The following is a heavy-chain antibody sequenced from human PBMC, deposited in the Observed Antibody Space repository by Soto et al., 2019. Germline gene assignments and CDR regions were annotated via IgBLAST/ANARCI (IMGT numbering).Heavy chain of an antibody. Sequence: EVQLVVSGGGLVQPGGSLRLSCAASGFTVSSNYMSWVRQAPGKGLEWVSVIYSGGSTYYADSVKGRFTISRDNSKNTLYLQMNSLRAEDTAVYYCARGAGYCSGGSCYRGFVYWGQGTLVTVSS. CDR3: ARGAGYCSGGSCYRGFVY. J-gene: IGHJ4*02. CDR2: IYSGGST. D-gene: IGHD2-15*01. V-gene: IGHV3-66*01. CDR1: GFTVSSNY.